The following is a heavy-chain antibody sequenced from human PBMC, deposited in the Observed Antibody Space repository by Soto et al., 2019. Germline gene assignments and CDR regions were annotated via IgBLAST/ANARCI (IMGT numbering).Heavy chain of an antibody. J-gene: IGHJ6*02. Sequence: QVQLQESGPGLVKPSETLSLTCTVSGGSVSSGSYYWSWIRQPPGKGLEWIGYIYYSGSTNYNPSLKSRVTISVDTSKNQFSLKLSSVTAADTAVYYCARGQAGMDVWGQGTTVTVSS. V-gene: IGHV4-61*01. CDR2: IYYSGST. CDR3: ARGQAGMDV. D-gene: IGHD3-10*01. CDR1: GGSVSSGSYY.